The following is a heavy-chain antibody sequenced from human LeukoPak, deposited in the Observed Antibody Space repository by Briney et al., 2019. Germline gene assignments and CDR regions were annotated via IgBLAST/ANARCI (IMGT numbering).Heavy chain of an antibody. V-gene: IGHV3-30*18. J-gene: IGHJ4*02. CDR1: GFTFSSYG. D-gene: IGHD2-2*01. CDR3: AKGGCSSTSCRAPFGY. Sequence: GGSLRLSCAASGFTFSSYGMHWVRQAPGKGLEWVAVISYDGSNKYYADSVKGRFTISRDNSKNTLYLQMNSLRAEDTAVYYCAKGGCSSTSCRAPFGYWGQGTLVTVSS. CDR2: ISYDGSNK.